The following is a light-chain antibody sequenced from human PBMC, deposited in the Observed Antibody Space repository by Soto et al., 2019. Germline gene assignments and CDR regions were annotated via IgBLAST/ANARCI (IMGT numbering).Light chain of an antibody. V-gene: IGKV3-20*01. CDR1: QSFSNSY. CDR2: GTS. Sequence: EVVLTQSPGTPSLSPGERATLSCRASQSFSNSYLAWYQQKPGQAPRLLIYGTSTRATGIPDRFSGSGSGTDFTLTISRLEPEDFAVYYCQQHGGWTFGQGTKVEIK. CDR3: QQHGGWT. J-gene: IGKJ1*01.